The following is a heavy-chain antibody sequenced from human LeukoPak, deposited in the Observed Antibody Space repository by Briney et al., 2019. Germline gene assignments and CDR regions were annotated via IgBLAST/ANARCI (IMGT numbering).Heavy chain of an antibody. CDR1: GFTFSSCS. D-gene: IGHD5-24*01. CDR2: IWYDGSNK. V-gene: IGHV3-33*08. Sequence: GGSLRLSCAASGFTFSSCSVNWVRQAPGKGLEWVAVIWYDGSNKYYADSVKGRFTISRDNSKNTLYLQMNSLRVEDTAVYYCARGVRDGYNPGYFDYWGQGTLVTVSS. CDR3: ARGVRDGYNPGYFDY. J-gene: IGHJ4*02.